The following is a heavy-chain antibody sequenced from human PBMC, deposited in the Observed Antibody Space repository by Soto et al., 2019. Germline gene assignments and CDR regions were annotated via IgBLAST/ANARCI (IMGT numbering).Heavy chain of an antibody. CDR1: GFSLSTSGVG. CDR3: AHSLIGYYYDSSGSNWFDP. CDR2: IYWDDDK. V-gene: IGHV2-5*02. J-gene: IGHJ5*02. Sequence: QITLKESGPTLVKPTQTLTLTCTFSGFSLSTSGVGVGWIRQPPGKALEWLALIYWDDDKRSSPSLKSSLTITKDTTKNQVVLTMTNMDPVDTATYYCAHSLIGYYYDSSGSNWFDPWGQGTLVTVSS. D-gene: IGHD3-22*01.